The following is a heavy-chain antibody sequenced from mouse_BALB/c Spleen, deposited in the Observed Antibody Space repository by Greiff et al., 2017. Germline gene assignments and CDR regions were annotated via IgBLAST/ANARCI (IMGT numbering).Heavy chain of an antibody. V-gene: IGHV2-9*02. Sequence: VQGVESGPGLVAPSQSLSITCTVSGFSLTSYGVHWVRQPPGKGLEWLGVIWAGGSTNYNSALMSRLSISKDNSKSQVFLKMNSLQTDDTAMYYCARGHYGLYYFDYWGQGTTLTVSS. J-gene: IGHJ2*01. CDR2: IWAGGST. CDR1: GFSLTSYG. CDR3: ARGHYGLYYFDY. D-gene: IGHD1-1*02.